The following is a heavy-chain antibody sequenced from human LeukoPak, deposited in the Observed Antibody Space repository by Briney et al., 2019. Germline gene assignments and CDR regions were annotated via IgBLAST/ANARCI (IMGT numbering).Heavy chain of an antibody. D-gene: IGHD3-22*01. Sequence: PGGSLRLSCAASGFTFNSYWMHWVRQVPGKGLVWVSRINSDASRTNYVDSAKGRFTISRDNAKNTVFLQMNSLRVEDTAVYYCASGWLLLDYWGQGTLVTVSS. CDR1: GFTFNSYW. V-gene: IGHV3-74*01. CDR3: ASGWLLLDY. J-gene: IGHJ4*02. CDR2: INSDASRT.